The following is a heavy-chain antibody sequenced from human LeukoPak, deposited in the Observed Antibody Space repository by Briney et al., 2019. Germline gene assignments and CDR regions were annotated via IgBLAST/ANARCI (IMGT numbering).Heavy chain of an antibody. J-gene: IGHJ4*02. D-gene: IGHD2-8*01. CDR2: IGPRDKSI. V-gene: IGHV3-11*04. Sequence: GGSLRLSCVASGLTFTDYIFSWMRQAPGKGLEWVSYIGPRDKSIYYEDSVKGRFTISRDNAKNSLYLQMNSLRAEDTAAYYCARVEGVLMVYGFPYFFDYWGQGTLVTVSS. CDR3: ARVEGVLMVYGFPYFFDY. CDR1: GLTFTDYI.